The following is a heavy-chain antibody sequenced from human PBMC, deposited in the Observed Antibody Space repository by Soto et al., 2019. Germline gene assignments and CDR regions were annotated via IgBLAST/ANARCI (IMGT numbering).Heavy chain of an antibody. CDR2: IHSTGFT. CDR3: AREVSGYNSYYFDY. V-gene: IGHV4-4*07. D-gene: IGHD3-22*01. J-gene: IGHJ4*02. Sequence: SETLSLTCAVSGGSINTYYWSWIRQPAGKGLEWIGRIHSTGFTNYSPSLKSRVTVSLDTSRRQFSLELNSVTAADTAIYYCAREVSGYNSYYFDYWGRGTVVTVS. CDR1: GGSINTYY.